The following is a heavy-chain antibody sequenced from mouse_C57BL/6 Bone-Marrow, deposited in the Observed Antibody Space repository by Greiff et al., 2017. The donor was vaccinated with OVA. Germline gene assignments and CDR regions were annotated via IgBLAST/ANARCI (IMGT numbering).Heavy chain of an antibody. Sequence: DVMLVESGGGLVQPGGSLSLSCAASGFTFTDYYMSWVRQPPGKALEWLGFIRNKANGYTTEYSASVKGRFTISRDNSQSILYLQMNALRAEDSATYYCASFRQLRLPFAYWGQGTLVTVSA. CDR2: IRNKANGYTT. V-gene: IGHV7-3*01. D-gene: IGHD3-2*02. J-gene: IGHJ3*01. CDR3: ASFRQLRLPFAY. CDR1: GFTFTDYY.